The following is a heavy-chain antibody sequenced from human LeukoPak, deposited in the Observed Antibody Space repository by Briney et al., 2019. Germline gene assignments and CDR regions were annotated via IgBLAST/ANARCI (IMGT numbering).Heavy chain of an antibody. CDR1: GFTFSSYA. CDR2: ISGGGGST. J-gene: IGHJ4*02. CDR3: ANRPLNAASGWYGVDY. Sequence: PGGSLRLSCAASGFTFSSYAMSWVRQAPGKGLEWVSSISGGGGSTYYADSVKGRFTISRDNSKSTLSLRMNSLRAEDTAVYYCANRPLNAASGWYGVDYWGQGTLVTVSS. V-gene: IGHV3-23*01. D-gene: IGHD6-19*01.